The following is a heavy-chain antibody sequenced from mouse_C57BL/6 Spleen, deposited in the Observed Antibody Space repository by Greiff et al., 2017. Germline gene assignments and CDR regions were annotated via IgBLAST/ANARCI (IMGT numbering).Heavy chain of an antibody. Sequence: EVQLVESGGGLVKPGGSLKLSCAASGFTFSSYAMSWVRQTPEKRLEWVANISDGGSYTYYPDNVKGRFTISRDNAKNNLYLQMSHLKSEDTAMYYCATDGSSYGWYFDVWGTGTTVTVSS. J-gene: IGHJ1*03. V-gene: IGHV5-4*01. CDR2: ISDGGSYT. D-gene: IGHD1-1*01. CDR1: GFTFSSYA. CDR3: ATDGSSYGWYFDV.